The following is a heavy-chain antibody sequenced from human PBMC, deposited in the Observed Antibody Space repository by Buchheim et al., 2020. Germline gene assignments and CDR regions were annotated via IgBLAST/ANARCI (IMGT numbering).Heavy chain of an antibody. Sequence: EVQLVESGGGLVQPGGSLRLSCTASGFTFRSYWMSWVRQAPGKGLEWVANIKQDGRDKSYVDSVKGRFTISRDNAKNSLYLQMNSLRAEDTAVVYCAREGIGGFDYWGQGTL. D-gene: IGHD1-26*01. CDR3: AREGIGGFDY. V-gene: IGHV3-7*03. J-gene: IGHJ4*02. CDR2: IKQDGRDK. CDR1: GFTFRSYW.